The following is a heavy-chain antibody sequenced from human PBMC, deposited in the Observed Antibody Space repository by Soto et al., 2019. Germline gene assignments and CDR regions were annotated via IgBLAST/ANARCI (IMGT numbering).Heavy chain of an antibody. CDR2: ISHDGNNT. CDR1: GFTFSSYA. CDR3: SSPRYYYDSTTYSDGQPADY. Sequence: QVQLVDSGGGVVQPGGSLRLSCAASGFTFSSYAMYWVRQAPGKGLEWMAFISHDGNNTYYADSVKGRFSISRDNSKNTLYLQINSMRTEDTAMFYCSSPRYYYDSTTYSDGQPADYWGLGTLVTVSS. D-gene: IGHD3-22*01. J-gene: IGHJ4*02. V-gene: IGHV3-30-3*01.